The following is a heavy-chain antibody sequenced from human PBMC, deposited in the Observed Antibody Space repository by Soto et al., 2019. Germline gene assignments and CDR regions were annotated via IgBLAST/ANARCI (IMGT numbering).Heavy chain of an antibody. CDR3: ARHCPRVGADAFDI. V-gene: IGHV4-59*08. CDR2: IYYSGST. Sequence: PSETLSLTCTVSGGSISSYYWSWIRQPPGKGLEWIGYIYYSGSTNYNPSLKSRVTISVDTSKNQFSLKLSSVTAADTAVYYCARHCPRVGADAFDIWGQGTMVTDSS. CDR1: GGSISSYY. D-gene: IGHD1-26*01. J-gene: IGHJ3*02.